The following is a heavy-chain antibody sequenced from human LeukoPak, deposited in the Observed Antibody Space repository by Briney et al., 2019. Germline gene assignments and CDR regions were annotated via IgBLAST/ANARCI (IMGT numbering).Heavy chain of an antibody. CDR1: GFTFSSYG. CDR2: INSDGSST. CDR3: ARCTGYNVFDY. Sequence: PGGSLRLSCAPSGFTFSSYGRHWVRQAPGKGLVWVSRINSDGSSTNYADSVKGRFTISRDNAKNTLYLQMNSLRAEDTAVYYYARCTGYNVFDYWGQGTLVTVSS. V-gene: IGHV3-74*01. J-gene: IGHJ4*02. D-gene: IGHD2-8*02.